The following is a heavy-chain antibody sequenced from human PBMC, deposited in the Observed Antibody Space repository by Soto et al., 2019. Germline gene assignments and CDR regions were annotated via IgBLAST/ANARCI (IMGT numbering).Heavy chain of an antibody. D-gene: IGHD2-8*01. CDR3: AKNGLDNSPSAIDS. V-gene: IGHV3-23*01. J-gene: IGHJ4*02. CDR2: LSRSGGAT. CDR1: AFSLTSCS. Sequence: GGSLRLSCVTSAFSLTSCSMSWVRQTPGKGLEWVSALSRSGGATYYADSVKGRFTTSRDTSTNTLYLQMNSLRAEDTALYYCAKNGLDNSPSAIDSWGPGTLVTVSS.